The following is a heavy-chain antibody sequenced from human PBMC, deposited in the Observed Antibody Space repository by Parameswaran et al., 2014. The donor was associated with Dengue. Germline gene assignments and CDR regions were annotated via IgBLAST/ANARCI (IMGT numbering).Heavy chain of an antibody. V-gene: IGHV3-21*01. CDR3: ARDRSLGSSSLHYYYYGMDV. CDR2: ISSSSSYI. Sequence: KWIRQPQEGLEWVSSISSSSSYIYYADSVKGRFTISRDNAKNSLYLQMNSLRAEDTAVYYCARDRSLGSSSLHYYYYGMDVWGQGTTVTVSS. D-gene: IGHD6-6*01. J-gene: IGHJ6*02.